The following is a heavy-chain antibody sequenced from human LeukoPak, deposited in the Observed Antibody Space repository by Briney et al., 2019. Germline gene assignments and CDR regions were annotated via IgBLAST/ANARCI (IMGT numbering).Heavy chain of an antibody. CDR3: ARDNPPDY. CDR1: GFTFSSSW. J-gene: IGHJ4*02. Sequence: GGSLRLSCVASGFTFSSSWMSWVRQAPGKGLEWVANIKQDGSEKSYVESVGGRFTISRDNAKNSLYLQLNSLRAEDTALYYCARDNPPDYWGQGTLVTVSS. V-gene: IGHV3-7*03. CDR2: IKQDGSEK.